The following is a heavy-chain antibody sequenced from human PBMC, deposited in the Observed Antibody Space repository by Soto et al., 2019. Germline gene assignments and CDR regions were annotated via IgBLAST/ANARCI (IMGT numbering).Heavy chain of an antibody. CDR2: INHSGTT. V-gene: IGHV4-34*01. Sequence: PSETLSLTCAVYGWSFSGYYWSWIRQPPGKGLEWIGEINHSGTTNYNPSLKSRVTMSLDTSKNHFSLNLSSVTAADTAIYYCARVAFWNGYRHDAFDICGQGTMVTVSS. J-gene: IGHJ3*02. CDR1: GWSFSGYY. D-gene: IGHD3-3*01. CDR3: ARVAFWNGYRHDAFDI.